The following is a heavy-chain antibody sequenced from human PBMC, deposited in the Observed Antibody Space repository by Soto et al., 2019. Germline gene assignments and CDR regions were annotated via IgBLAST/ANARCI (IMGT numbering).Heavy chain of an antibody. CDR2: ISANSGDT. CDR1: GYNFAYSG. CDR3: AAVIPHTPYNSPHYFDH. J-gene: IGHJ4*02. Sequence: GASVKVSCKASGYNFAYSGFNCVRQAPGQVLEWMGWISANSGDTNYAQKFLGRLTFTADESAGTAYMELSSLRSEDTAVYYCAAVIPHTPYNSPHYFDHWGQGTLVTVSS. V-gene: IGHV1-18*04. D-gene: IGHD1-20*01.